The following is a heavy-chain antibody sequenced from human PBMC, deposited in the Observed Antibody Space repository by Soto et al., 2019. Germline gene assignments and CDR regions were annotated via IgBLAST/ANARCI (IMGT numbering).Heavy chain of an antibody. V-gene: IGHV1-2*04. D-gene: IGHD3-3*01. Sequence: QVQLVQSGAEVKKPGASVKVSCKASGYTFTGYYMHWVRQAPGQGLEWMGWINPNSGGTNYAQKFQGWVTMTRDTSISTAYMELSRLRSDDTAVYYCARDARFLEWLLSSRDEYYFDYWGQGTLVTVSS. J-gene: IGHJ4*02. CDR3: ARDARFLEWLLSSRDEYYFDY. CDR2: INPNSGGT. CDR1: GYTFTGYY.